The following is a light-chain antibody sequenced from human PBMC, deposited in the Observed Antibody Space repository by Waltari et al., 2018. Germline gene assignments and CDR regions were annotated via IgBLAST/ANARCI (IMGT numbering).Light chain of an antibody. CDR2: DVS. CDR3: QHRSNLIT. Sequence: EIVLTQSPATLSLSPGERATLSCRASQSVGSNLAWYQQNSGQAPGLLIYDVSRRAPGTPARFSGSGSGTDFTLTISSLEPEDFAVYYCQHRSNLITFGQGTRLEIK. J-gene: IGKJ5*01. CDR1: QSVGSN. V-gene: IGKV3-11*01.